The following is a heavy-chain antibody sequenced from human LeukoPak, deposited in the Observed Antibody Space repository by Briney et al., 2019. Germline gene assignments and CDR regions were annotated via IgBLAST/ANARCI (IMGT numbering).Heavy chain of an antibody. CDR2: INPSGGST. Sequence: ASVTVSCKASGYTFTSYYMHWVRQAPGQGLEWMGIINPSGGSTSYAQKFQGRVTMTRDTSTSTVYMELSSLRSEDTAVYYCARYYSGWYYFDYGGQGTLVTVSS. D-gene: IGHD6-19*01. V-gene: IGHV1-46*01. J-gene: IGHJ4*02. CDR1: GYTFTSYY. CDR3: ARYYSGWYYFDY.